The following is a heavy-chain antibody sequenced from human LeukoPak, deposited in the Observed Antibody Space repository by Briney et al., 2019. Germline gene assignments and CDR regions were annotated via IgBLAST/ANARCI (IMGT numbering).Heavy chain of an antibody. Sequence: PSETLSLTCTVSGGSISSYYWSWIRQPAGKGLEWIGRIYASGSTNYKPSLKSRVTISVDTSKNQFSLKLSSVTAADTAVYYCAREGSMYYYDSSGYLGYWGQGTLVTVSS. CDR1: GGSISSYY. V-gene: IGHV4-4*07. CDR2: IYASGST. CDR3: AREGSMYYYDSSGYLGY. D-gene: IGHD3-22*01. J-gene: IGHJ4*02.